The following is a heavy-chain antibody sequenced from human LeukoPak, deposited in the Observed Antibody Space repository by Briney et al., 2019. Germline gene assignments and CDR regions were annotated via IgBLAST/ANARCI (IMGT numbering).Heavy chain of an antibody. D-gene: IGHD3-3*01. Sequence: PSETLSLTCTVSGGSISSSSYYWGWIRQPPGKGLEWIGSIYYSGSTYYNPSLKSRVTISVDTSKNQFSLKLGSVTAADTAVYYCATPSVRYYDFWSGYPFDYWGQGTLVTVPS. J-gene: IGHJ4*02. CDR3: ATPSVRYYDFWSGYPFDY. CDR1: GGSISSSSYY. CDR2: IYYSGST. V-gene: IGHV4-39*01.